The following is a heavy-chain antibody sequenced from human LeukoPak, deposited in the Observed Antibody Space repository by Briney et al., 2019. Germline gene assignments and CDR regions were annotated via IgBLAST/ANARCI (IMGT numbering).Heavy chain of an antibody. D-gene: IGHD3-10*01. CDR2: ISDSGGTT. J-gene: IGHJ4*02. CDR1: GFPFRNCA. CDR3: AKRSGGLLRYFDY. Sequence: PGGSLRLSCAAPGFPFRNCAMTWVRQAPGRGLEWVSIISDSGGTTYYADSVKGRFTISRDNSKNTLYLQMNSLRAEDTAVHYCAKRSGGLLRYFDYWGQGTLVTVSS. V-gene: IGHV3-23*01.